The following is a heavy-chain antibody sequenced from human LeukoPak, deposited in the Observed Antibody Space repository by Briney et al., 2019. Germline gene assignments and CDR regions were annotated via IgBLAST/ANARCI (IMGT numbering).Heavy chain of an antibody. CDR2: ISSSSNYI. V-gene: IGHV3-21*01. Sequence: GGSLRLSCVASGFSFSTYTMNWVCQAPGKGLEWVSSISSSSNYIYSADSMEGRFTISRDNGKNSLYLQMNNLRAEDTAVYYCARVAENAWGQGTLVTVSS. CDR1: GFSFSTYT. J-gene: IGHJ5*02. CDR3: ARVAENA.